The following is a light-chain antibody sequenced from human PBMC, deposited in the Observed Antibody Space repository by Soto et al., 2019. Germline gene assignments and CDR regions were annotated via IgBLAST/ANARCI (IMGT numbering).Light chain of an antibody. J-gene: IGLJ1*01. CDR3: SSYTDFSIYV. CDR2: DVS. CDR1: SADIGAYDH. V-gene: IGLV2-14*01. Sequence: QSALTQPASVSGSPGRSISISCAGTSADIGAYDHVSWYQQHPGKAPKLIIYDVSSRPSGVSNRFSGSKSANTASLTIFGLHAEDEADYFCSSYTDFSIYVFGTGTKLTVL.